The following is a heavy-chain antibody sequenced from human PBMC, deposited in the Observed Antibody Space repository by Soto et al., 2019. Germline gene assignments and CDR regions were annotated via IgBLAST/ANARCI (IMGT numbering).Heavy chain of an antibody. V-gene: IGHV1-2*02. CDR2: INPNSGAT. D-gene: IGHD3-3*01. CDR3: ARGGGTILAPLP. CDR1: GYTFTGYF. J-gene: IGHJ5*02. Sequence: QVQLEQSGAEVKKPGASVKVSCKASGYTFTGYFMHWVRQAPGQGLEWMGWINPNSGATKYAQKIQGRVTLSRDTSISTAYMELSGLRSDDTAVYYCARGGGTILAPLPWGQGTLVTVSS.